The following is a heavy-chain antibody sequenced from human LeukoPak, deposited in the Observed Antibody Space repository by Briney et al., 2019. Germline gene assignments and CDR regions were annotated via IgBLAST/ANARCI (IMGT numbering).Heavy chain of an antibody. Sequence: KPSETLTLTCTASGGSISSYYWSWIRQPAGKGLEWIGGIYTSGSTNYTASLKSRVTISVDKSKNQFSLKLNSLTAADTAVYYCARDSQYSSSSRDDMDVWGKGTTVTVSS. CDR3: ARDSQYSSSSRDDMDV. J-gene: IGHJ6*03. D-gene: IGHD6-6*01. V-gene: IGHV4-4*07. CDR2: IYTSGST. CDR1: GGSISSYY.